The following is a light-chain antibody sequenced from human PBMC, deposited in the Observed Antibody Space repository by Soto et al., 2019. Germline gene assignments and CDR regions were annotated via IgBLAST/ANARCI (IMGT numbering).Light chain of an antibody. Sequence: DIQMTQSPSSLSASVGDRVTLTCRVSQDIKDHLGWYQQKPGKAPKSLIYVASRLQSGIQPRFTGSGSGTEFTLTISSLQAEDLTAYFCLQPNSDPWTFGQGTKGES. CDR1: QDIKDH. CDR3: LQPNSDPWT. CDR2: VAS. J-gene: IGKJ1*01. V-gene: IGKV1-17*01.